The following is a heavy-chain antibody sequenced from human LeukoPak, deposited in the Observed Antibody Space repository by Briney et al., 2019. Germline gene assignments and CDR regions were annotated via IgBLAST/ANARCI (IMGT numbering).Heavy chain of an antibody. Sequence: PGGSLRLSCAASGFTFSDYYMSWIRQAPGKGLEWVSGISWNSGSIGYADSVKGRFTISRDNAKNSLYLQMNSLRAEDTALYYCAKDRYGSGSYYPALFDYWGQGTLVTVSS. CDR3: AKDRYGSGSYYPALFDY. V-gene: IGHV3-9*01. J-gene: IGHJ4*02. CDR2: ISWNSGSI. CDR1: GFTFSDYY. D-gene: IGHD3-10*01.